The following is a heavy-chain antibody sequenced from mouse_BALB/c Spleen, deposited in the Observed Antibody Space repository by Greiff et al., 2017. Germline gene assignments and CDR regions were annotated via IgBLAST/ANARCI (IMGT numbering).Heavy chain of an antibody. J-gene: IGHJ3*01. CDR3: ARPSMITRAWFAY. D-gene: IGHD2-4*01. Sequence: EVKLVESGGGLVQPGGSRKLFCAASGFTSSSFGMHWVRQAPEKGLEWVAYISSGSSTIYYADTVKGRFTVSRDNPKNTLFLQMASLRSEDTAMYYCARPSMITRAWFAYGSQGTLDAVST. CDR1: GFTSSSFG. CDR2: ISSGSSTI. V-gene: IGHV5-17*02.